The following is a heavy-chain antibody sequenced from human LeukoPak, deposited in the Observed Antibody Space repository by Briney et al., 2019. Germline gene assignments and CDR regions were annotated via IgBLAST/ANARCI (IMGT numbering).Heavy chain of an antibody. Sequence: ASVKVSCKASGYTLTSYAMHWVRQAPGQRLEWMGWINAGNGNTKYSQKFQGRVTITRDTSASTAYMELSSLRSEDTAVYYCARSTPALLAYYYYGMDFWGQGTTVTVSS. CDR1: GYTLTSYA. V-gene: IGHV1-3*01. J-gene: IGHJ6*02. CDR2: INAGNGNT. CDR3: ARSTPALLAYYYYGMDF.